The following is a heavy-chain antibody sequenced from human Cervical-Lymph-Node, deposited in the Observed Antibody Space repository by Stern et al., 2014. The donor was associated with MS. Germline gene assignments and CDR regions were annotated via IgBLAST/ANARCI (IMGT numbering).Heavy chain of an antibody. D-gene: IGHD2-2*01. CDR1: GGSISSGGFY. V-gene: IGHV4-31*03. CDR2: IYYSGST. J-gene: IGHJ5*02. Sequence: QVQLQESGPRLVKPSQTLSLTCTVSGGSISSGGFYWSWIRQHPGKGLEWIGCIYYSGSTYYNPSLKCRVIISLDTSKNQFSLQLRSVTAADTAVYYCARDYCSSTNCYSGWFDPWGQGTLVTVSS. CDR3: ARDYCSSTNCYSGWFDP.